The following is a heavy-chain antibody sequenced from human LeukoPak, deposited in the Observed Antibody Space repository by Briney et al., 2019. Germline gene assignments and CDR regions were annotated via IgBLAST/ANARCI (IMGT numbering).Heavy chain of an antibody. CDR2: ISYDRSDK. V-gene: IGHV3-30-3*01. CDR1: GFTFSNYA. J-gene: IGHJ4*02. Sequence: PGGSLRLSCAAAGFTFSNYAMHWVRQAPGKGLEWVAVISYDRSDKYYADSVKGRFTISRDNSKNTLYLQMNSLRPEDTAVYYCARGWGRRYSSGWYGDFDYWGQGTLVTVSS. D-gene: IGHD6-19*01. CDR3: ARGWGRRYSSGWYGDFDY.